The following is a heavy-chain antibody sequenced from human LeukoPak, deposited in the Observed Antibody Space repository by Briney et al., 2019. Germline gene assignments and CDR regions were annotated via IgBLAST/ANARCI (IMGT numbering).Heavy chain of an antibody. Sequence: SEALSLTCAVYGGSFSGYYWSWIRQPPGKGLEWIGEINHSGSTNYNPSLKSRVTISVDTSKKQFSLKLSSVTAADTAVYYCVTYYFDSSGPKKNYWGQGTLVTVSS. CDR3: VTYYFDSSGPKKNY. D-gene: IGHD3-22*01. J-gene: IGHJ4*02. CDR1: GGSFSGYY. V-gene: IGHV4-34*01. CDR2: INHSGST.